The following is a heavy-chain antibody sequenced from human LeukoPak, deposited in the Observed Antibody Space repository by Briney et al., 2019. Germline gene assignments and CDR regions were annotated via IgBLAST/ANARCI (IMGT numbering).Heavy chain of an antibody. CDR2: VNPNSGNT. V-gene: IGHV1-8*01. D-gene: IGHD3-22*01. CDR3: ARRSDDYDSSAYYH. Sequence: ASVKVSCKTSGYTFTSFDLNWVRQATGQGLEWMGWVNPNSGNTGYAQKFQGRVTMTMDPSISTAYMELSSLRSEDTAVYYCARRSDDYDSSAYYHWGQGTLVTVSS. J-gene: IGHJ4*02. CDR1: GYTFTSFD.